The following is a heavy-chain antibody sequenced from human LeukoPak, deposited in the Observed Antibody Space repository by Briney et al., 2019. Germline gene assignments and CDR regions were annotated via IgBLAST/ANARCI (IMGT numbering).Heavy chain of an antibody. CDR2: IRSKTDGGAS. CDR3: TTDVNRFMVTASS. CDR1: GFTFSKVW. J-gene: IGHJ5*02. V-gene: IGHV3-15*01. D-gene: IGHD2-21*02. Sequence: TGGSLRLSCAASGFTFSKVWMTWVRQAPGKGLEWVGRIRSKTDGGASEYAAPVKGRFSISRDDSNNTLYLEMISLKAEDTAIYYCTTDVNRFMVTASSWGQGTLVTVSS.